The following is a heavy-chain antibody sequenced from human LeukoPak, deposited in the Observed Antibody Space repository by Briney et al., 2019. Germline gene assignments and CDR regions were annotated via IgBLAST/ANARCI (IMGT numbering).Heavy chain of an antibody. CDR2: IYHSGST. J-gene: IGHJ4*02. CDR1: GGSISSSNW. D-gene: IGHD4-17*01. Sequence: SETLSLACAVSGGSISSSNWWSWVRQPPGKGLEWIGEIYHSGSTNYNPSLKSRVTISVDKSKNQFSLKQSSVTAADTAVYYCARHDYGDYEGVFDYWGQGTLVTVSS. V-gene: IGHV4-4*02. CDR3: ARHDYGDYEGVFDY.